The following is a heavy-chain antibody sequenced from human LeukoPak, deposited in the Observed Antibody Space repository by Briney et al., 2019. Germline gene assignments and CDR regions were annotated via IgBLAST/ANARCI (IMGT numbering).Heavy chain of an antibody. CDR2: IYYSGST. Sequence: WARQAPGKGLEWIGSIYYSGSTYYNPSLKSRVTISVDTSKNQFSLKLSSVTAADTAVYYCARGVGATTAFDYWGQGTLVTVSS. V-gene: IGHV4-39*01. CDR3: ARGVGATTAFDY. D-gene: IGHD1-26*01. J-gene: IGHJ4*02.